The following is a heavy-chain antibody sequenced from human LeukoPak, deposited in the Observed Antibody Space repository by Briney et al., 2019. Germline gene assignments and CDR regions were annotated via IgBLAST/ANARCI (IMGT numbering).Heavy chain of an antibody. CDR1: GFTFSSYE. Sequence: GGSLRLSCAASGFTFSSYEMNWVRQAPGKGLEWVSYISSSGSTIYYADSVKGRFTISRDNAKNSLYLQMNSLRAEDTAVYYCARETCVGGDCYSGYWGQGTLVTVSS. D-gene: IGHD2-21*02. J-gene: IGHJ4*02. CDR2: ISSSGSTI. V-gene: IGHV3-48*03. CDR3: ARETCVGGDCYSGY.